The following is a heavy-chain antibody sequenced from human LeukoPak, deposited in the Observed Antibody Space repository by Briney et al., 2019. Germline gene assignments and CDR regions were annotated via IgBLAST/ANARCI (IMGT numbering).Heavy chain of an antibody. CDR1: GFSLSTSGVG. Sequence: SGPTLVNPTQTLTLTCTFSGFSLSTSGVGVGWIRQPPGKALEWLALIYWDDEKRYSPSLKSRLTITKDTSKNQVVLTMTNMDPVDTATYYCAHRRSGWPFDYWGQGTLVTVSS. D-gene: IGHD6-19*01. V-gene: IGHV2-5*02. CDR3: AHRRSGWPFDY. CDR2: IYWDDEK. J-gene: IGHJ4*02.